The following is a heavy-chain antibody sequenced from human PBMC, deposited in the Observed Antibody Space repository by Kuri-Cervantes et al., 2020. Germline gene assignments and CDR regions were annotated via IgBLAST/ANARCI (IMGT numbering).Heavy chain of an antibody. J-gene: IGHJ4*02. Sequence: ASVKVSCKASGYTFTNYGFNWVRQAPGQGLEWMGWISAYNGNTNYAQKLQGRVTMTTDTSTSTAYMELRSLTSDDTAVYYCVGGQWLVGGWGQGTLVTVSS. CDR2: ISAYNGNT. CDR1: GYTFTNYG. D-gene: IGHD1-26*01. V-gene: IGHV1-18*01. CDR3: VGGQWLVGG.